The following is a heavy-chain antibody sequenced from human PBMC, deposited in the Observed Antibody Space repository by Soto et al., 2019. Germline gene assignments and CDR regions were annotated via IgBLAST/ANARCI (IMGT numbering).Heavy chain of an antibody. D-gene: IGHD3-22*01. CDR2: INHSGNT. CDR3: ESGRILKRVVGPEDS. V-gene: IGHV4-34*01. J-gene: IGHJ4*02. Sequence: SETLSRTCAVYGGSFTYYYWSWIRQPPGKGLELIGEINHSGNTNSNPSLKSRLTISVDSSKNQLSLKETSVTAADTAVYYCESGRILKRVVGPEDSWGQGRLDNVSS. CDR1: GGSFTYYY.